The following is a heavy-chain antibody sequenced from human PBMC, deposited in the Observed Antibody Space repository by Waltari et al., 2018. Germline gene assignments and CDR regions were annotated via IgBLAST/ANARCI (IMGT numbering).Heavy chain of an antibody. CDR1: GFTFSSYW. Sequence: EVQLVESGGGLVQPGGSLRLSCAASGFTFSSYWMSWVRQAPGKGLEWVANIKQDGSEKYYVDSVKGRFTISRDNAKNSLYLQMNSLRAEDTAVYYCARDRGPYCGGDCQYFQHWGQGTLVTVSS. J-gene: IGHJ1*01. V-gene: IGHV3-7*01. CDR2: IKQDGSEK. D-gene: IGHD2-21*01. CDR3: ARDRGPYCGGDCQYFQH.